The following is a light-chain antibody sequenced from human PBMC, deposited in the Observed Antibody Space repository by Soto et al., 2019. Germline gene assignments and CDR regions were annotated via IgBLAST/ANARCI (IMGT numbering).Light chain of an antibody. J-gene: IGKJ5*01. Sequence: EIVLTQSPATLSLSPGERATLSCRASQSVSSYLAWYQQKPGQAPRLLIYDASNRATGIPARFSGSGSGTDFTLTISSLEPEDFAVYYCQQRSNWPLITFG. CDR1: QSVSSY. CDR2: DAS. V-gene: IGKV3-11*01. CDR3: QQRSNWPLIT.